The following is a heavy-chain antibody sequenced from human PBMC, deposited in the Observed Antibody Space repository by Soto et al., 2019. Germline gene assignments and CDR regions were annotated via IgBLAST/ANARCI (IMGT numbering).Heavy chain of an antibody. J-gene: IGHJ6*02. CDR2: IIPIFGTP. D-gene: IGHD3-3*01. CDR3: ARQITIFGVVPSYYYYYGMDV. Sequence: GASVKVSCKASGGTFSSYAISWVRQAPGQGLEWMGGIIPIFGTPNYAQKFQGRVTITADESTSTAYMELSSLRSEDTAVYYCARQITIFGVVPSYYYYYGMDVWGQGTTVTAP. CDR1: GGTFSSYA. V-gene: IGHV1-69*13.